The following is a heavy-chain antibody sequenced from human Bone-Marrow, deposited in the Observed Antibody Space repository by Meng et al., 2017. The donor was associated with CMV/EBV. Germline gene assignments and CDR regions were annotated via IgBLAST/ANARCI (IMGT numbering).Heavy chain of an antibody. CDR2: ISSSSYI. CDR1: GFTFSSYG. CDR3: AVDCSSTSCYFINDAFDI. V-gene: IGHV3-21*01. D-gene: IGHD2-2*01. J-gene: IGHJ3*02. Sequence: GGSLRLSCTASGFTFSSYGMHWVRQAPGKGLEWVSSISSSSYIYYADSVKGRFTISRDNAKNSLYLQMNSLRAEDTAVYYCAVDCSSTSCYFINDAFDIWGQGTMVTVSS.